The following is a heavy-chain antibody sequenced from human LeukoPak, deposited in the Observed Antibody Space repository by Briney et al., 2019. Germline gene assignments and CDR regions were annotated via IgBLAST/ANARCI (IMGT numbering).Heavy chain of an antibody. CDR3: ARDGSPTSSGWYGPEDY. V-gene: IGHV3-21*01. CDR1: GFTFSSYS. Sequence: PGGPLRLSCAASGFTFSSYSMNWVRQAPGKGLEWVSSITSSSSYIYYADSVKGRFTISRDNVKNSLYLQMNSLRAEDTAVYYCARDGSPTSSGWYGPEDYWGQGTLVTVSS. CDR2: ITSSSSYI. D-gene: IGHD6-19*01. J-gene: IGHJ4*02.